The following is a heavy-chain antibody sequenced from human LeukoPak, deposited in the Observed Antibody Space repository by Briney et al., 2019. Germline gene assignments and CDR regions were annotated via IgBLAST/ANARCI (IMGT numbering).Heavy chain of an antibody. CDR2: IHYSGST. J-gene: IGHJ4*02. Sequence: SETLSLTCTVSDGSISSYYWSRIRQPPGKGLEWIGYIHYSGSTNYNPSLKSRVTISVDTSKKQYSLNVSSVTAADTAVYYCARDSGTFLDYWGQGTLVTVSS. V-gene: IGHV4-59*01. CDR1: DGSISSYY. CDR3: ARDSGTFLDY. D-gene: IGHD2/OR15-2a*01.